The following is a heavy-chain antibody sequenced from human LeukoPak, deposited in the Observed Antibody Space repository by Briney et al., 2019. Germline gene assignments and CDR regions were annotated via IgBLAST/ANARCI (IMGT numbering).Heavy chain of an antibody. Sequence: GGSLRLSCRASGFTFSLFAMTWVRQTPGGGLEWVSTIEQDSSGTYSADSVKGRFAISRDNSKNTLYLQLSSLTAEDTAVYYCAKDEGRLINNWYRQYWGQGTPVTVSS. J-gene: IGHJ4*02. CDR3: AKDEGRLINNWYRQY. CDR2: IEQDSSGT. D-gene: IGHD1-1*01. CDR1: GFTFSLFA. V-gene: IGHV3-23*01.